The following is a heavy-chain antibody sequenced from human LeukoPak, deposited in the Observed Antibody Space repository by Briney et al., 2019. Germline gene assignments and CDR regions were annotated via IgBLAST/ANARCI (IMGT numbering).Heavy chain of an antibody. Sequence: EASVKVSCKASGYTFTSYDINWVRQAPGQGLEWMGWMNPNSGNTGYAQKFQGRVTITRNTSISTAYMELSSLRSEDTAVYYCARVGSSSWFSPYYYYYYMGVWGKGTTVTVSS. V-gene: IGHV1-8*03. D-gene: IGHD6-13*01. CDR3: ARVGSSSWFSPYYYYYYMGV. J-gene: IGHJ6*03. CDR2: MNPNSGNT. CDR1: GYTFTSYD.